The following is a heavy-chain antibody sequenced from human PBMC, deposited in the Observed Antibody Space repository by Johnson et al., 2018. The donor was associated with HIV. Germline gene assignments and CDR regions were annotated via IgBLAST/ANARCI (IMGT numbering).Heavy chain of an antibody. CDR2: ISYDGNNK. CDR1: GFTFSSYG. CDR3: AKVHIAARWSDAFDI. V-gene: IGHV3-30*18. Sequence: QVQLVESGGGVVQPGGSLRLSCAASGFTFSSYGMHWVRQAPGQGLDWVAVISYDGNNKYYADSLKGRFTVSRDSSKNTLFLQMNSLRAEDTAVYFCAKVHIAARWSDAFDIWGQGTMVTVSS. D-gene: IGHD6-6*01. J-gene: IGHJ3*02.